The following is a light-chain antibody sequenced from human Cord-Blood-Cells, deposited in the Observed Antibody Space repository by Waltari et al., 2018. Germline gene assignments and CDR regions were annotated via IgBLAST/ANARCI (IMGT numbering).Light chain of an antibody. CDR2: GKN. Sequence: SSELTQDPPVSVALGPTVRITCQGASLRSYYASWYQQKPGQAPVLVIYGKNNRPSGIPDRFSGSSSGNTASLTITGAQAEDEADYYCNSRDSSGNHLVFGGGTKLTVL. J-gene: IGLJ2*01. CDR3: NSRDSSGNHLV. V-gene: IGLV3-19*01. CDR1: SLRSYY.